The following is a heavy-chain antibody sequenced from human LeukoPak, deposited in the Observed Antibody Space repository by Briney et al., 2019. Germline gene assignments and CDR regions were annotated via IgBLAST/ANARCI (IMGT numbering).Heavy chain of an antibody. CDR1: GFTFRSYA. Sequence: HPGGSLRLSCAASGFTFRSYAMSWLRQAPGKGLEWVSAISGSGGTTYYADSVKGRFTISRDNSKNTLYLQMNSLRAEDTAVYYCAKDPMPKAVWWYFDLWGRGTLVTVSS. V-gene: IGHV3-23*01. J-gene: IGHJ2*01. CDR2: ISGSGGTT. D-gene: IGHD3-16*01. CDR3: AKDPMPKAVWWYFDL.